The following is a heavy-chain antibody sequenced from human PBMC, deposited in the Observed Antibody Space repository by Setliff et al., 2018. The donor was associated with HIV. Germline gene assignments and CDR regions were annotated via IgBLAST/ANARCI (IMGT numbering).Heavy chain of an antibody. CDR1: GASISDGTFY. V-gene: IGHV4-61*09. D-gene: IGHD2-15*01. CDR3: ARSQETSVAATEI. CDR2: LYIRTGTT. J-gene: IGHJ3*02. Sequence: PSQTLSLTCAVSGASISDGTFYWSWIRQPAGKGLEWIRHLYIRTGTTNYSPSLKGRVTISLDTSNNQFSLSLSSVTASDTAVYFCARSQETSVAATEIWGQGTMVTVSS.